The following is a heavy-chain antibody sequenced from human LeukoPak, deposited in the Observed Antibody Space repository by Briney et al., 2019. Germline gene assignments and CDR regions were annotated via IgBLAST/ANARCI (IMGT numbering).Heavy chain of an antibody. J-gene: IGHJ4*02. Sequence: GGSLRLSCAASGFTFSDYYMSWIRQAPGKGLEWISYMSNIGNTIYYADSVKGRFTVSRNNAKKSLYLQMNSLRAEDTAVYYCAKDLSSGWPYSFDYWGQGTLVTVSS. D-gene: IGHD6-19*01. CDR1: GFTFSDYY. V-gene: IGHV3-11*01. CDR3: AKDLSSGWPYSFDY. CDR2: MSNIGNTI.